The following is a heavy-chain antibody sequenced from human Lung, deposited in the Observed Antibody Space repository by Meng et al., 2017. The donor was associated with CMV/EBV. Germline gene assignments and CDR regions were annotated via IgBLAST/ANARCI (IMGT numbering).Heavy chain of an antibody. D-gene: IGHD2-8*01. CDR2: ISGSGGIT. V-gene: IGHV3-23*01. Sequence: ESLKISXAASGFTFSSYVMSWVRQAPGKGLKWVSAISGSGGITYYADSVKGRFTISRDNSKNTLYLEINSLRAEDTAEYYCAKDEAVYAISPFDYWGQGTLVTVSS. CDR3: AKDEAVYAISPFDY. CDR1: GFTFSSYV. J-gene: IGHJ4*02.